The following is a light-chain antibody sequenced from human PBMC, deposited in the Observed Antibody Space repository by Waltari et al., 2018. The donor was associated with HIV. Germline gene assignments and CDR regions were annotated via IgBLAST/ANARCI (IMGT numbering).Light chain of an antibody. CDR2: WAS. CDR1: QSVLYSSNNKNY. V-gene: IGKV4-1*01. CDR3: QQYYSTPQWT. J-gene: IGKJ1*01. Sequence: DIVMPQSPDSLAVSLGASPTINCKSSQSVLYSSNNKNYLAWYQQKPGQPPKLLIYWASTRESGVPDRFSGSGSGTDFTLTISSLQAEDVAVYYCQQYYSTPQWTFGQGTKVEIK.